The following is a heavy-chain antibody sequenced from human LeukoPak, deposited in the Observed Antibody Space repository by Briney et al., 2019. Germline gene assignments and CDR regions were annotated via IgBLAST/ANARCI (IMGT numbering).Heavy chain of an antibody. CDR2: INHSGST. CDR3: ARGYYDFWGGYYSRSYYYYYMDV. J-gene: IGHJ6*03. Sequence: PSETLSLTCAVYGGSFSGYYWSWIRQPPGKGLEWIGEINHSGSTNYNPSLKSRVTISVDTSKNQFSLKLSSVTAADTAVYYCARGYYDFWGGYYSRSYYYYYMDVWGKGTMVTVSS. D-gene: IGHD3-3*01. CDR1: GGSFSGYY. V-gene: IGHV4-34*01.